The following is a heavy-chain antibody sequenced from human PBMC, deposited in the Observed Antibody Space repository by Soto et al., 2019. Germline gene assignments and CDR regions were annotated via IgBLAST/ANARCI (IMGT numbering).Heavy chain of an antibody. D-gene: IGHD3-10*01. CDR1: GFTFSNSW. J-gene: IGHJ4*02. CDR3: ARGGGGASDY. CDR2: INEDGGAK. Sequence: PVGSLRLSCAASGFTFSNSWMTWIRQAPGKGLEWVANINEDGGAKSYAESVKGRITISRDNVKNSLYLQMNSLRAEDTAVHYCARGGGGASDYWGQGTLVTVSS. V-gene: IGHV3-7*01.